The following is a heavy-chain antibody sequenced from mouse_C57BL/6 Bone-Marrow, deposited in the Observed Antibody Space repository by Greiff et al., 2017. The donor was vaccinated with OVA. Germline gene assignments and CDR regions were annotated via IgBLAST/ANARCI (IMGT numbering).Heavy chain of an antibody. V-gene: IGHV1-81*01. Sequence: VKLVESGAELARPGASVKLSCKASGYTFTSYGISWVKQRTGQGLEWIGEIYPRSGNTYYNEKFKGKATLTADKSSSTAYMELRSLTSEDSAVYFCARLRYYGSSYPHWYFDVWGTGTTVTVSS. CDR1: GYTFTSYG. CDR2: IYPRSGNT. J-gene: IGHJ1*03. CDR3: ARLRYYGSSYPHWYFDV. D-gene: IGHD1-1*01.